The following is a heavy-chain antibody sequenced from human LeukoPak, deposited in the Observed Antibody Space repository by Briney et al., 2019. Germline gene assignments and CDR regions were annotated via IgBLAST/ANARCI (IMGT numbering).Heavy chain of an antibody. CDR1: GFTFSTYG. CDR2: IRNDGTIK. J-gene: IGHJ3*02. CDR3: ARDHGGSGSFFDAFDI. Sequence: PGGSLRLSCAASGFTFSTYGMHWVRQAPGKGLEWVAFIRNDGTIKYYADSVKGRFTISRDNSKNSLYLQMNSLRAEDTALYHCARDHGGSGSFFDAFDIWGQGTMVTVSS. V-gene: IGHV3-30*02. D-gene: IGHD1-26*01.